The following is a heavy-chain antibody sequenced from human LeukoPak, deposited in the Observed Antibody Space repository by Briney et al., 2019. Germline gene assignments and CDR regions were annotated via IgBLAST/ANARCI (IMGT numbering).Heavy chain of an antibody. D-gene: IGHD3-10*01. Sequence: ASVKVSCKAFGYTFTSNYMHWVRQAPGQGLEWMGVISPSGGSTTYAQKFQGRVTLTRDMSTSTDYLELRSLRSGDTAVYYCARLGFGELLSFGYWGQGTLVTVSS. V-gene: IGHV1-46*01. CDR2: ISPSGGST. J-gene: IGHJ4*02. CDR1: GYTFTSNY. CDR3: ARLGFGELLSFGY.